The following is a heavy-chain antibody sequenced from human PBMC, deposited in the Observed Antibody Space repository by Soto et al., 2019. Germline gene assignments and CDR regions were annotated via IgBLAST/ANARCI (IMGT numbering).Heavy chain of an antibody. CDR2: ISSSGSTI. CDR1: GFTFSSYE. D-gene: IGHD3-22*01. V-gene: IGHV3-48*03. Sequence: ESGGGLVQPGGSLRLSCAASGFTFSSYEMNWVRQAPGKGLEWVSYISSSGSTIYYADSVKGRFTISRDNAKNSLYLQMNSLRAEDTAVYYCAREGVDSTSDYWGQGTLVTVSS. CDR3: AREGVDSTSDY. J-gene: IGHJ4*02.